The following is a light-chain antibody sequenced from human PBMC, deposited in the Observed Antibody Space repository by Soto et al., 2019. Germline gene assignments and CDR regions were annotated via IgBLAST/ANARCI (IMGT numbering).Light chain of an antibody. J-gene: IGLJ2*01. CDR3: CSCAGVTTMT. CDR2: EVI. CDR1: SSDVGNYNL. V-gene: IGLV2-23*02. Sequence: QSVLTQPASVSGSPGQSVTISCTGTSSDVGNYNLVSWYQQHPGKAPTLIIYEVIKRPSGISNRFSGSKSGNTASLTISGLQTEDEADYFCCSCAGVTTMTFGGGTKLTVL.